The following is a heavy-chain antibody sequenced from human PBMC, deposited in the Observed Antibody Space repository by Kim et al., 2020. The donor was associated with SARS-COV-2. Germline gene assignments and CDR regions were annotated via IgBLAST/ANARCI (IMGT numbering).Heavy chain of an antibody. D-gene: IGHD6-6*01. CDR1: GYSFTSYW. CDR2: IDPSDSYT. J-gene: IGHJ6*02. CDR3: ARQNGLVPELGYYYGMDV. Sequence: GESLKISCKGSGYSFTSYWISWVRQMPGKGLEWMGRIDPSDSYTNYSPSFQGHVTISADKSISTAYLQWSSLKASDTAMYYCARQNGLVPELGYYYGMDVWGQGTTGTVSS. V-gene: IGHV5-10-1*01.